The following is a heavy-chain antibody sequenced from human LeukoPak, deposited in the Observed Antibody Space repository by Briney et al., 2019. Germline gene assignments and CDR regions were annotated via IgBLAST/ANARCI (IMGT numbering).Heavy chain of an antibody. D-gene: IGHD4/OR15-4a*01. Sequence: SVKVSCKASGGTLSNYAISWVRQAPGQGLEWMGGIVPFFGTANYAQKVQGRVTITADESTNTAYLELSSLRSEDTALYCGARHYLGASEWYFDLWGRGTLVTVSS. V-gene: IGHV1-69*13. CDR1: GGTLSNYA. CDR2: IVPFFGTA. CDR3: ARHYLGASEWYFDL. J-gene: IGHJ2*01.